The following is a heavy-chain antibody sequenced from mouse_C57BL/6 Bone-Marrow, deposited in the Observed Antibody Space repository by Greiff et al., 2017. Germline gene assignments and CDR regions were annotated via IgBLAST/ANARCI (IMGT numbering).Heavy chain of an antibody. J-gene: IGHJ3*01. D-gene: IGHD2-13*01. CDR3: ARSKSCDSWFAY. CDR1: GYAFTNYL. CDR2: INPGSGGT. Sequence: VQLQQSGAELVRPGTSVKVSCKASGYAFTNYLIEWVKQRPGQGLEWIGVINPGSGGTNYNEKFKGKATLTADKSSSTAYMQLSSLTSEDSAVYFGARSKSCDSWFAYWGQGTLVTVSA. V-gene: IGHV1-54*01.